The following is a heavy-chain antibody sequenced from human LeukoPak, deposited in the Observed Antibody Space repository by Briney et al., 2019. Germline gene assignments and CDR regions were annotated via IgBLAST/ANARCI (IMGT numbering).Heavy chain of an antibody. V-gene: IGHV1-46*01. CDR1: GYTFTSYY. D-gene: IGHD5-12*01. CDR2: INPSGGST. J-gene: IGHJ6*03. CDR3: ATVPVVATGRKDYYYYYYMDV. Sequence: ASVKVSCKASGYTFTSYYMHWVRQAPGQGLEWMGIINPSGGSTSYAQKFQGRVTMTRDTSTSTAYMELSSLRSEDTAVYYCATVPVVATGRKDYYYYYYMDVWGKGTTVTVSS.